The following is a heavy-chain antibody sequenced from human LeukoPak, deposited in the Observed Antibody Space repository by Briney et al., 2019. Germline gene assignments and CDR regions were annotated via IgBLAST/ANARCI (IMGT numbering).Heavy chain of an antibody. V-gene: IGHV4-61*02. J-gene: IGHJ4*02. D-gene: IGHD2-2*01. Sequence: SETLSLTCTVSGGSIRSGSYYWSWIRQPAGKGLEWIGRIFTSRSTNYNPSLKSRVTISVDTSKNQFSLKLSSVTAADTAVYYCARGYCSSTSCYWRYWGQGTLVTVSS. CDR2: IFTSRST. CDR3: ARGYCSSTSCYWRY. CDR1: GGSIRSGSYY.